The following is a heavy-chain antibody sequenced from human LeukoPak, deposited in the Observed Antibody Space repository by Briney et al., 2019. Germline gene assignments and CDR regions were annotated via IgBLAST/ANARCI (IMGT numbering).Heavy chain of an antibody. J-gene: IGHJ4*02. CDR3: AKAIGYSSSWYSH. Sequence: PGGSLRLSCAASGFTFDDYAMHWVRQAPGKGLEWVSGISWNSGSIGYADSVKGRFTISRDNAKNSLYLQMSSLRAEDTALYYCAKAIGYSSSWYSHWGQGTLVTVSS. D-gene: IGHD6-13*01. V-gene: IGHV3-9*01. CDR2: ISWNSGSI. CDR1: GFTFDDYA.